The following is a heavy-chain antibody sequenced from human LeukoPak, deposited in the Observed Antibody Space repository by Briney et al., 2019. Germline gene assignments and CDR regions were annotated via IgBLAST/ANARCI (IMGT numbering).Heavy chain of an antibody. CDR3: ARDRCSSTSCYTHYFDY. CDR2: ISSSSSYI. J-gene: IGHJ4*02. CDR1: GFTFSSYS. D-gene: IGHD2-2*02. V-gene: IGHV3-21*01. Sequence: GGSLRLSCAASGFTFSSYSMNWVRQAPGKGLEWVSSISSSSSYIYYADSVKGRFTISRDNAKNSLYLQMNSLRAEDTAVYYCARDRCSSTSCYTHYFDYWGQGTLVTVSS.